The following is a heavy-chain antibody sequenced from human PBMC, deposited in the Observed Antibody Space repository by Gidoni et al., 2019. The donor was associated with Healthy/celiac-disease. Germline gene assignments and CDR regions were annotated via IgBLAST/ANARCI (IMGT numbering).Heavy chain of an antibody. CDR1: GFTFSSYS. V-gene: IGHV3-21*01. J-gene: IGHJ4*02. D-gene: IGHD2-2*01. CDR3: ARELGYCSSTSCYESYFDY. Sequence: EVQLVESGGGLVKPGGSLRLSCAASGFTFSSYSMYWVRQAPGKGLEWVSSISSSSSYIYYADSVKGRFTISRDNAKNSLYLQMNSLRAEDTAVYYCARELGYCSSTSCYESYFDYWGQGTLVTVSS. CDR2: ISSSSSYI.